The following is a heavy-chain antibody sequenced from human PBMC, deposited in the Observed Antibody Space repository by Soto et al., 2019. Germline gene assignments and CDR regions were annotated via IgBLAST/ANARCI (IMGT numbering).Heavy chain of an antibody. Sequence: VGSLRLSCVASGFTFNKYALAWVRQAPGKGLEWVSSISSSSSYIYYADSVKGRFTISRDNAKNSLYLQMNSLRAEDTAVYYCAREAVKVHYYGMDVWGQGTTVTVYS. CDR2: ISSSSSYI. CDR1: GFTFNKYA. D-gene: IGHD4-4*01. V-gene: IGHV3-21*04. CDR3: AREAVKVHYYGMDV. J-gene: IGHJ6*02.